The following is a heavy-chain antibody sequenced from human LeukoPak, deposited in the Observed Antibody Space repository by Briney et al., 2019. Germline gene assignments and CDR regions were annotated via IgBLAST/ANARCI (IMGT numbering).Heavy chain of an antibody. CDR1: GGSISSSSYY. CDR3: ARLVVVPAGSWFDP. J-gene: IGHJ5*02. CDR2: IYYSGST. V-gene: IGHV4-39*01. Sequence: SETLSLTCTVSGGSISSSSYYWGWIRQPPGKGLEWIGSIYYSGSTYYNPSLKSRVTISVDTSKNRFSLKLSSVTAADTAVYYCARLVVVPAGSWFDPWGQGTLVTVSS. D-gene: IGHD3-22*01.